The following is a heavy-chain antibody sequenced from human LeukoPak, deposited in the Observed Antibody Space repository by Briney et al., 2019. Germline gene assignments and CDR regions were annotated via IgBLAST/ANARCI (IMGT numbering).Heavy chain of an antibody. V-gene: IGHV4-59*01. D-gene: IGHD3-3*01. J-gene: IGHJ4*02. Sequence: SETLSLTCTVSGGSISSYSWSWIRQPPGKGLDWIGYIYYSGSTNYNPSLKSRVTISLDTSKNQFSLKLSSVTAADMAVYYCARSLRSFWDYWGQGTLVTVSS. CDR2: IYYSGST. CDR1: GGSISSYS. CDR3: ARSLRSFWDY.